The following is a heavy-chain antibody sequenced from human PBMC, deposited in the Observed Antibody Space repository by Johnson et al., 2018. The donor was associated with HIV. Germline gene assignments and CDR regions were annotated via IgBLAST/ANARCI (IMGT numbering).Heavy chain of an antibody. J-gene: IGHJ3*02. CDR2: ISSSGSTI. V-gene: IGHV3-48*04. D-gene: IGHD3-22*01. CDR3: ARDGCDDSSGYYWGAFDM. Sequence: EVQLVESGGGLVQPGGSLRLSCAASGFTFSSYAMHWVSQAQGKGLEWVSYISSSGSTIYYADSVKGRFTISRDNAKNAVHLQMNSLRAEDTAVYYCARDGCDDSSGYYWGAFDMWGQGTMVTVSS. CDR1: GFTFSSYA.